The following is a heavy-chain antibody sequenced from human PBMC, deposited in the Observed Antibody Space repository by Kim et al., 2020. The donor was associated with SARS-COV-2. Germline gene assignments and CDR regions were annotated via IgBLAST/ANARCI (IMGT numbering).Heavy chain of an antibody. Sequence: YNPSHTIRVTISVDTSKNQFSLKLSSVTAADTAVYYCARREGGSNYFDYWGQGTLVTVSS. D-gene: IGHD1-26*01. V-gene: IGHV4-59*08. CDR3: ARREGGSNYFDY. J-gene: IGHJ4*02.